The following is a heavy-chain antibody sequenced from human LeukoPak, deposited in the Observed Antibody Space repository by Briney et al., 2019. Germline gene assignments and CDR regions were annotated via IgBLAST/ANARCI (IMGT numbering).Heavy chain of an antibody. J-gene: IGHJ4*02. V-gene: IGHV4-30-2*01. Sequence: SETLSLTCTVFGGSFGGSISSGGYSWSWIRQPPGKGLEWIGYLYHSGSTNYNPSLKSRVTISVDTSKNQFSLKLSSVTAADTAVYYCARGYPGGVRGNFDYWGQGTLVTVSS. CDR2: LYHSGST. D-gene: IGHD2-15*01. CDR3: ARGYPGGVRGNFDY. CDR1: GGSFGGSISSGGYS.